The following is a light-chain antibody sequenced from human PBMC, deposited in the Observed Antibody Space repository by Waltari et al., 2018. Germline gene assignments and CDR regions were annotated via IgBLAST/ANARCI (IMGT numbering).Light chain of an antibody. V-gene: IGKV3-11*01. CDR3: QQRSNWLT. CDR1: QSVSSY. Sequence: EIGLTQSPATLSLSPGERATRSCRASQSVSSYLAWYQQKPGQAPRLLIYDASNRATGIPARFSGSGSGTDFTLTISSLEPEDFAVYYCQQRSNWLTFGGGTKVEIK. CDR2: DAS. J-gene: IGKJ4*01.